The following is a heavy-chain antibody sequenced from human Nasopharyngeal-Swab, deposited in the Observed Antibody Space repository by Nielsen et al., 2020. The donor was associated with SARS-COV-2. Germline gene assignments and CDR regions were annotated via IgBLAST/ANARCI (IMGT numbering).Heavy chain of an antibody. CDR3: AKETQGVHDY. D-gene: IGHD2-8*01. V-gene: IGHV3-64*02. CDR2: ISGDGADT. CDR1: GFTFSRWP. Sequence: GGSLRLSCVASGFTFSRWPMHWVRQAPGKGLESVSAISGDGADTYYTDSVRGRFTIPRDNSKDTLYLQMGSLRVEDMAVYYCAKETQGVHDYWGQGTLVTVSS. J-gene: IGHJ4*02.